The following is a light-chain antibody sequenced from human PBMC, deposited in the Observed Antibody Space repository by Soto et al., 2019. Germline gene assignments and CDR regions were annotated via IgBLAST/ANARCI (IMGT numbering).Light chain of an antibody. V-gene: IGKV3-20*01. CDR3: QQYGNSPQT. Sequence: EIVLTKSPATLSLSPGERSTLSCMASQSISDTLAWYQQKPGQAPRLLIHGASTRAPGFPARFSGSGSGTDFTLTISRLEPEDFAVYYCQQYGNSPQTFGQGTKVDI. CDR2: GAS. J-gene: IGKJ1*01. CDR1: QSISDT.